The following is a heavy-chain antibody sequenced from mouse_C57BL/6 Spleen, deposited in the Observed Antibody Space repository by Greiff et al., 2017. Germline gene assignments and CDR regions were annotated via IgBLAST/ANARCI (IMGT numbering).Heavy chain of an antibody. CDR3: ARSRSSGYPAWFAY. CDR1: GYAFTNYL. CDR2: INPGSGGT. Sequence: QVQLQQSGAELVRPGTSVKVSCKASGYAFTNYLIEWVKQRPGQGLEWIGVINPGSGGTNYNEKFKGKATLTADKSSSTAYMQLSSLTSEDSAVYFCARSRSSGYPAWFAYWDQGTLVTVSA. V-gene: IGHV1-54*01. J-gene: IGHJ3*01. D-gene: IGHD3-2*02.